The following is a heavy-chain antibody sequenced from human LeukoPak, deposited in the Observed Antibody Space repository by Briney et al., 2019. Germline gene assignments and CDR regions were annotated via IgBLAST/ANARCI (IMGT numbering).Heavy chain of an antibody. D-gene: IGHD3-22*01. CDR2: IIPILGIA. CDR3: AGRHYYDSSGFLEGYYYYGMDV. J-gene: IGHJ6*02. Sequence: SVKVSCKASGGTFSSYAISWVRQAPGQGLEWMGRIIPILGIANYAQKFQGGVTITADKSTSTAYMELSSLRSEDTAVYYCAGRHYYDSSGFLEGYYYYGMDVWGQGTTVTVSS. CDR1: GGTFSSYA. V-gene: IGHV1-69*04.